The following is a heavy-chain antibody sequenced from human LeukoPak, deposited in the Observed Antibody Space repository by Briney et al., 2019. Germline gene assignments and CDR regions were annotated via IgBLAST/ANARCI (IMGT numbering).Heavy chain of an antibody. CDR1: GYTFISYG. CDR2: ISAYNGNT. V-gene: IGHV1-18*01. D-gene: IGHD3-9*01. J-gene: IGHJ6*02. Sequence: GASVKVSCKASGYTFISYGISWVRQAPGQGLEWMGWISAYNGNTNYAQKLQGRVTMTTDTSTSTAYMELRSLRSDDTAVYYCARDPSGYYDILTGYSASGMDVWGQGTTVTVSS. CDR3: ARDPSGYYDILTGYSASGMDV.